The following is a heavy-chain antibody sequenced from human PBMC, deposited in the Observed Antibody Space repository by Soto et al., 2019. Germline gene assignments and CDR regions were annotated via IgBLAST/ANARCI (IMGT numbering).Heavy chain of an antibody. CDR2: IYYNGNT. D-gene: IGHD7-27*01. Sequence: QVQLQESGPGLVKPSETLSLTCTVSGGSITNHYWNWIRQPPGKGLEWIGYIYYNGNTNYTPSLKSRVPMSVDTSRKQSSLELTTVTAADTAVDYCTRANWYSEYWGQGTLVTVSS. V-gene: IGHV4-59*11. CDR1: GGSITNHY. J-gene: IGHJ4*02. CDR3: TRANWYSEY.